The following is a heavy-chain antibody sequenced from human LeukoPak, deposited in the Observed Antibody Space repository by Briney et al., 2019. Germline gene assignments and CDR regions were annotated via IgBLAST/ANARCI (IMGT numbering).Heavy chain of an antibody. D-gene: IGHD3-9*01. V-gene: IGHV4-34*01. CDR2: INRSGSS. Sequence: SETLSLTCAVYGGSFSGYYWSWIRQPPGKGLEWIGEINRSGSSNYNPSLKSRVTISVDTSKNQFSLKLSSVTAADMAVYYCARAPSRYDVLTGYYGGWFDSWGQGTLVTVSS. CDR1: GGSFSGYY. CDR3: ARAPSRYDVLTGYYGGWFDS. J-gene: IGHJ5*01.